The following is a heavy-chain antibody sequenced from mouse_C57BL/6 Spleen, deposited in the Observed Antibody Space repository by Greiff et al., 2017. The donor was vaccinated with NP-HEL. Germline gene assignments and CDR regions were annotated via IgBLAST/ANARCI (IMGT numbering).Heavy chain of an antibody. V-gene: IGHV2-2*01. CDR3: ARKNDDYDGNAMDY. Sequence: QVQLQQSGPGLVQPSQSLSITCTVSGFSLTSYGVHWVRQSPGTGLEWLGVIWSGGSTDYNAAFISRLSISKDNSKSQVFFKMNSLQADDTAIYYCARKNDDYDGNAMDYWGQGTSVTVSS. D-gene: IGHD2-4*01. J-gene: IGHJ4*01. CDR1: GFSLTSYG. CDR2: IWSGGST.